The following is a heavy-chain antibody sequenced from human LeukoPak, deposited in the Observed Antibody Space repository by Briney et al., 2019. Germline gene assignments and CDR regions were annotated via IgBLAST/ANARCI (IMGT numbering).Heavy chain of an antibody. CDR2: IYYSGST. CDR1: GGSISSYY. CDR3: ARHVFYGSREPYNWFDP. J-gene: IGHJ5*02. D-gene: IGHD3-10*01. V-gene: IGHV4-59*08. Sequence: SETLSLTCTVSGGSISSYYWSWIRQPPGKGVEWIGYIYYSGSTNYNPSLKSRVTISVDTSKNQFSLKLSSVTAADTAVYYCARHVFYGSREPYNWFDPWGQGTLVTVSS.